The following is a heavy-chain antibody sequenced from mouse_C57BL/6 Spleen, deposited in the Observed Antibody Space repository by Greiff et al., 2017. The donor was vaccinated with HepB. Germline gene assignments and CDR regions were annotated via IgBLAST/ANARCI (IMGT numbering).Heavy chain of an antibody. D-gene: IGHD2-5*01. V-gene: IGHV1-80*01. CDR3: AREGVTGFAY. Sequence: QVHVKQSGAELVKPGASVKISCKASGYAFSSYWMNWVKQRPGKGLERIGQIYPGDGDTNYNGKFKGKATLTADKSSSTAYIQLSSLTSEDSAVYFCAREGVTGFAYGGQGTLVTVSA. CDR2: IYPGDGDT. J-gene: IGHJ3*01. CDR1: GYAFSSYW.